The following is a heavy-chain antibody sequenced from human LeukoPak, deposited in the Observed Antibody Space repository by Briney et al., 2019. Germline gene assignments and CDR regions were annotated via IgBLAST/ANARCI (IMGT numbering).Heavy chain of an antibody. D-gene: IGHD3-9*01. CDR1: GASISSNTYY. V-gene: IGHV4-39*07. J-gene: IGHJ3*02. Sequence: SETLSLTCTVSGASISSNTYYWGWIRQSPGKGLEWIGSIQYSGRTYYNPSLKSRVTISLDTSKNHFSLKLSSVTAADTAVYYCARSKVLRYFDWLLPDAFDIWGQGTMVTVSS. CDR3: ARSKVLRYFDWLLPDAFDI. CDR2: IQYSGRT.